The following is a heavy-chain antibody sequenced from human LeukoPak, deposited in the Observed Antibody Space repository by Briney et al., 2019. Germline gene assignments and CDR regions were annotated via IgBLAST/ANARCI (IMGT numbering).Heavy chain of an antibody. J-gene: IGHJ4*02. V-gene: IGHV4-34*01. CDR1: GGSFSGYY. CDR2: INHSGST. CDR3: ARGTRWLRFDY. D-gene: IGHD5-12*01. Sequence: SETLSLTCAVYGGSFSGYYWSWIRQPPGKGLEWIGEINHSGSTNYNPSLKGRVTISVDTSKNQFSLKLSSVTAADTAVYYCARGTRWLRFDYWGQGTLVTVSS.